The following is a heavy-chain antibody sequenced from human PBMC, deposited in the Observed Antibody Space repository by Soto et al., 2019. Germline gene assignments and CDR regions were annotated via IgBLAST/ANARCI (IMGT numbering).Heavy chain of an antibody. V-gene: IGHV1-24*01. CDR3: ATQTPYCSSTSCKPLRYFADPHAFDI. D-gene: IGHD2-2*01. CDR2: FDPEDGET. CDR1: GYTLTELS. Sequence: GASVKVSCKVSGYTLTELSMHWARQAPGKGLEWMGGFDPEDGETIYAQKFQGRVTMTEDTSTDTAYMELSSLRSEDTAVYYCATQTPYCSSTSCKPLRYFADPHAFDIWG. J-gene: IGHJ3*02.